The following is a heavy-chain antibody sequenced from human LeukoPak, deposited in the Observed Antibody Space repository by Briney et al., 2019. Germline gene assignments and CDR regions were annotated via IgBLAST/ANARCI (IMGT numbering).Heavy chain of an antibody. Sequence: HEASVKVSCKASGYTFTGYYMHWVRQAPGQGLEWMGWINPNSGGTNYAQKFQGRVTMTRDTSISTAYMELSRLRSDDTAVYYCARDRSSELELAAIDYWGQGTLVTVSS. J-gene: IGHJ4*02. CDR3: ARDRSSELELAAIDY. CDR2: INPNSGGT. CDR1: GYTFTGYY. D-gene: IGHD1-7*01. V-gene: IGHV1-2*02.